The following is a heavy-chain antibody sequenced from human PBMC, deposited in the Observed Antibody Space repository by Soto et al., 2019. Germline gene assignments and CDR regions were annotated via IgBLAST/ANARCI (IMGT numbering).Heavy chain of an antibody. CDR2: MNPKSGYT. J-gene: IGHJ4*02. CDR1: GYSFANHD. Sequence: QVQLVQSGAEVKKPGASVRVSCEASGYSFANHDLNWVRQATGQGLEWMGWMNPKSGYTGYAQKFQGRVTMTSKTSISTAYMELSGLRSEDTAIYYCSRGPKYWGQGTVVTVSS. V-gene: IGHV1-8*01. CDR3: SRGPKY.